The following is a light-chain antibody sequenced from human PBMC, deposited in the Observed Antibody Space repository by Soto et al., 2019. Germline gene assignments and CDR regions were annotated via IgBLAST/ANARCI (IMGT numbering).Light chain of an antibody. Sequence: EIVMTQSPATLSVSPGERATLSCRASESVSRYLAWYQQKPGQAPRLLIYGASIRDTDIPVRFSGSGSGTDFTLTISSVQSEDFAVYYCQQYNNWPPWTFCQGTKVEVK. J-gene: IGKJ1*01. V-gene: IGKV3-15*01. CDR1: ESVSRY. CDR3: QQYNNWPPWT. CDR2: GAS.